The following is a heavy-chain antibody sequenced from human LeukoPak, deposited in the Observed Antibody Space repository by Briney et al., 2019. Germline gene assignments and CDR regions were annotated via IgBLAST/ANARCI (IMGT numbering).Heavy chain of an antibody. D-gene: IGHD3-10*01. CDR3: ARGDRSYSYGSGSYYPA. J-gene: IGHJ5*02. Sequence: ASVKVSCKASGYTFTSYYMHWVRQAPGQGLEWMGIINPSGGNTGYAQKFQGRVTITRNTSISTAYMELSSLRSEDTAVYYCARGDRSYSYGSGSYYPAWGQGTLVTVSS. CDR1: GYTFTSYY. V-gene: IGHV1-46*01. CDR2: INPSGGNT.